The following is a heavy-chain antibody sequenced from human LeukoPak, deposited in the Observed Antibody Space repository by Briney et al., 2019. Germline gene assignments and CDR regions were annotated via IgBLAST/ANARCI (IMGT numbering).Heavy chain of an antibody. J-gene: IGHJ4*02. CDR1: GFTFSSYA. Sequence: GGSLRLSCAASGFTFSSYAMSWVRQAPGKGLEWVSAISGSGGSTYYADSVKGRSTISRDNSKNTLYLQMNSLRAEDTAVYYCAKAGLGTAMAEELDFDYWGQGTLVTVSS. V-gene: IGHV3-23*01. CDR3: AKAGLGTAMAEELDFDY. D-gene: IGHD5-18*01. CDR2: ISGSGGST.